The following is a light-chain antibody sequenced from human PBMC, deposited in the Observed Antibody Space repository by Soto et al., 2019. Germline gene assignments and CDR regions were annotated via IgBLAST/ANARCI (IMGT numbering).Light chain of an antibody. CDR2: DAS. J-gene: IGKJ4*01. V-gene: IGKV3-11*01. Sequence: EFVLTQSPATLSLSPGERATLSCRASQSVSYYLAWYQQRPGQAPRLLIYDASNRATGIPARFSGSGSGTDVTLTISSLQPEDFAVYYCQQRSNWPRDTFGGGTKVEIK. CDR3: QQRSNWPRDT. CDR1: QSVSYY.